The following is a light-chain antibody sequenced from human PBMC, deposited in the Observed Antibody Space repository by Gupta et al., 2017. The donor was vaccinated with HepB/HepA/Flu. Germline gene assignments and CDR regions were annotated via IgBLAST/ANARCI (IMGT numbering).Light chain of an antibody. Sequence: QSVLTSLPSAFRTPGQRVTISCSGSSSNIASNNVYWYQQLPGRAPKLLIYRNYQRPPGVPDRFSGSKSGTSAALAISGLLAEDEGDYYCAVWDDSLSGVLFGGGTKLTVL. CDR1: SSNIASNN. CDR3: AVWDDSLSGVL. V-gene: IGLV1-47*01. CDR2: RNY. J-gene: IGLJ2*01.